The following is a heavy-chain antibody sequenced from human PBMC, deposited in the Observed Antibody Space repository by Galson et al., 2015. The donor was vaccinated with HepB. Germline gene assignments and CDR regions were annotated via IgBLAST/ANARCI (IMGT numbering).Heavy chain of an antibody. CDR2: TYYRSKWYN. V-gene: IGHV6-1*01. Sequence: CAISGDSVSSNSAAWNWIRQSPSRGLEWLGRTYYRSKWYNDYAVSVKSRITINPDTSKNQFSLQLNSVTPEDTAVYFCARAEPMIFGVVMVLHHWGQGTLVTVSS. CDR3: ARAEPMIFGVVMVLHH. D-gene: IGHD3/OR15-3a*01. CDR1: GDSVSSNSAA. J-gene: IGHJ1*01.